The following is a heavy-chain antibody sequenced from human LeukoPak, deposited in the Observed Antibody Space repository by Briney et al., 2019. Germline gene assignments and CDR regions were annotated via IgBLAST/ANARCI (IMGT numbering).Heavy chain of an antibody. V-gene: IGHV3-11*04. D-gene: IGHD4-17*01. CDR3: ARERARWTTVTTFADY. Sequence: GGSLRLSCAASGFTFSDYYMSWIRQAPGKGLEWVSYISSSGSTIYYADSVKGRFTISRDNSKNTLYLQMNSLRAEDTAVYYCARERARWTTVTTFADYWGQGTLVTVSS. J-gene: IGHJ4*02. CDR2: ISSSGSTI. CDR1: GFTFSDYY.